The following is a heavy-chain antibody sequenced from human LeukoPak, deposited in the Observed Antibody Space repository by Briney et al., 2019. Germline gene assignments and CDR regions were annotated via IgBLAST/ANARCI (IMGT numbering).Heavy chain of an antibody. J-gene: IGHJ4*02. CDR1: GFTFSSYS. CDR2: ISSSNSYI. Sequence: GGSLRLSCAASGFTFSSYSMNWVRQAPGKGLEWVSSISSSNSYIYYADSVKGRFTISRDNAKNSLYLQMNSLRAEDTAVYYCARDGGDSYGYPPVDYWGQGTLVTVSS. CDR3: ARDGGDSYGYPPVDY. D-gene: IGHD5-18*01. V-gene: IGHV3-21*01.